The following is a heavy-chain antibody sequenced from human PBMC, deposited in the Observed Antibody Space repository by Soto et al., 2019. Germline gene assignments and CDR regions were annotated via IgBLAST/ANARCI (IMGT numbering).Heavy chain of an antibody. CDR2: IYYSGST. D-gene: IGHD3-22*01. Sequence: SETLSLTCTVSGGSISSGGYYWSWIRQHTGKGREWIGYIYYSGSTYYNPSLKSRVTISVDTSKNQFSLKLSSVTAADTAVYYCARADSSGYYYFDYWGQGTLVTRSS. J-gene: IGHJ4*02. V-gene: IGHV4-31*03. CDR3: ARADSSGYYYFDY. CDR1: GGSISSGGYY.